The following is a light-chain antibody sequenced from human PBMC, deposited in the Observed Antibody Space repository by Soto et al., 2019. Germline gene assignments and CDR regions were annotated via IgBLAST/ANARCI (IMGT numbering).Light chain of an antibody. Sequence: EIVMTQSPATLSVSPGERATLSCRASQSVSSNLAWYQQKPGQTPKLLIYVASTRATGIPASFSGIGSGTEITLTIGSLQSEDCAVYYCRQDNVLTLPFGGGTKVEFK. CDR1: QSVSSN. J-gene: IGKJ4*02. CDR2: VAS. V-gene: IGKV3D-15*01. CDR3: RQDNVLTLP.